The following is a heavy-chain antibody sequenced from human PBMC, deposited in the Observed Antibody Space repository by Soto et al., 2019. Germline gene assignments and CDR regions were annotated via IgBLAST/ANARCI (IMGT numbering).Heavy chain of an antibody. Sequence: PSETLSLTCTVYGGSISSYYWGWIRQPQGKGLEWIGYIYYSGSTNYNPSLKSRVTISVDTSKNQFSLKLSSVNAADTAVYYCARSRRITIFGVPLNYGMDVWGQGTTVTSP. CDR3: ARSRRITIFGVPLNYGMDV. V-gene: IGHV4-59*01. D-gene: IGHD3-3*01. CDR2: IYYSGST. CDR1: GGSISSYY. J-gene: IGHJ6*02.